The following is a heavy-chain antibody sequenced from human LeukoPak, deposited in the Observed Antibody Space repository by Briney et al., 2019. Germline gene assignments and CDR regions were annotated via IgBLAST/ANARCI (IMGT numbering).Heavy chain of an antibody. D-gene: IGHD6-13*01. V-gene: IGHV3-30*18. CDR2: ISDDGTTK. CDR3: AKEGAAGGKMQYCFDY. J-gene: IGHJ4*02. CDR1: GFTFSSHW. Sequence: GGSLRLSCAASGFTFSSHWMNWVRQAPGKGLEWVAVISDDGTTKYYADSVKGRFTISRDNSKNTLYLEMNSLRAEDTAVYYCAKEGAAGGKMQYCFDYWGQGTLVTVSS.